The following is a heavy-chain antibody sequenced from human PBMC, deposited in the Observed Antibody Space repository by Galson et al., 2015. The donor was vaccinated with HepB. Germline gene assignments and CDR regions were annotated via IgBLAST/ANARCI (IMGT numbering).Heavy chain of an antibody. J-gene: IGHJ6*02. CDR2: ISWNSGSI. CDR3: AKDRTDYYYGMDV. V-gene: IGHV3-9*01. CDR1: GFTFDDYG. Sequence: SLRLSCAASGFTFDDYGMHWVRQVPGKGLEWVSGISWNSGSIKYADSVKGRFTISRDNAKNSLYLQMNSLRAEDTALNYCAKDRTDYYYGMDVWGQGTTVTVSS.